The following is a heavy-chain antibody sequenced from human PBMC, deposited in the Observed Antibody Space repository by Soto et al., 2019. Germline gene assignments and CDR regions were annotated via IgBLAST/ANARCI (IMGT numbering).Heavy chain of an antibody. CDR2: ISYDGSNK. Sequence: GSLRLSCAASGFTFSSYAMHWVRQAPGKGLEWVAVISYDGSNKYYADSVKGRFTISRDNSKNTLYLQMNSLRAEDTAVYYCARDRGLLTIFGVDIIGGMDVWGQGTTVTVSS. V-gene: IGHV3-30-3*01. CDR3: ARDRGLLTIFGVDIIGGMDV. CDR1: GFTFSSYA. J-gene: IGHJ6*02. D-gene: IGHD3-3*01.